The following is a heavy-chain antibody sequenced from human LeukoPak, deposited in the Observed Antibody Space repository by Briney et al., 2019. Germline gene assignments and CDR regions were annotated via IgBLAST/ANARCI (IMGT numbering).Heavy chain of an antibody. Sequence: ASVKVSCKASGYTCTGYYMHWVRQAPGQGLEWVGWINPNSGGTNYAQKFQGRVTMTRDTSISTAYMELSRLRSDDTAVYYCARGIGATWYYFDYWGQGTLVTVSS. V-gene: IGHV1-2*02. CDR1: GYTCTGYY. D-gene: IGHD1-26*01. J-gene: IGHJ4*02. CDR3: ARGIGATWYYFDY. CDR2: INPNSGGT.